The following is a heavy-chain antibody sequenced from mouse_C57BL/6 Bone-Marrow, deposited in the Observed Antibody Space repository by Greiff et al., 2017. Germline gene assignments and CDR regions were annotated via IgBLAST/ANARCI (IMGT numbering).Heavy chain of an antibody. CDR1: GYTFTSYW. CDR2: IDPSDSYT. CDR3: ARKGGLDWYFDV. V-gene: IGHV1-50*01. Sequence: QVHVKQSGAELVKPGASVKLSCKASGYTFTSYWMQWVKQRPGQGLEWIGEIDPSDSYTNYNQKFKGKATLTVDTSSSTAYMQLSSLTSEDSAVYYCARKGGLDWYFDVWGTGTTVTVSS. D-gene: IGHD2-2*01. J-gene: IGHJ1*03.